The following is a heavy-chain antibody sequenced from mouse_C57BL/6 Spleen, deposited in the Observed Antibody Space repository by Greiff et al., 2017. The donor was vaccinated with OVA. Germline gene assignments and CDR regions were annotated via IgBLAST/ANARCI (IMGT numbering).Heavy chain of an antibody. CDR2: IHPNSGST. CDR1: GYTFTSYW. V-gene: IGHV1-64*01. J-gene: IGHJ4*01. CDR3: ARSGIATVVATDYAMDY. D-gene: IGHD1-1*01. Sequence: QVQLKQSGAELVKPGASVKLSCKASGYTFTSYWMHWVKQRPGQGLEWIGMIHPNSGSTNYNEKFKSKATLTVDKSSSTAYMQLSSLTSEDSAVYYCARSGIATVVATDYAMDYWGQGTSVTVSS.